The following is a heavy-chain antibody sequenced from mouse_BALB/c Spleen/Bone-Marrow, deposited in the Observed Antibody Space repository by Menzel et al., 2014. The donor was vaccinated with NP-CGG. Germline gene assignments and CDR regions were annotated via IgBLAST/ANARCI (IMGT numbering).Heavy chain of an antibody. Sequence: EVQGVESGPELVKPGASVKVSCTASGYAFTSYNMYWVKQSHGKSLEWIGYIDPYNGGTSYNQKFKGKATLTVDKSSSTAYLHRNSLTAEDSSVYYCARSILGAMDYWGQGTSVTVSS. J-gene: IGHJ4*01. CDR1: GYAFTSYN. CDR2: IDPYNGGT. D-gene: IGHD4-1*01. CDR3: ARSILGAMDY. V-gene: IGHV1S135*01.